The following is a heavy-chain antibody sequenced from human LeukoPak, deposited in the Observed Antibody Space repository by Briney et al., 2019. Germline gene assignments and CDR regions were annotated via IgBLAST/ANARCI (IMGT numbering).Heavy chain of an antibody. CDR3: AKGRGWEASYYYYYMDV. CDR1: GFTFSNAW. V-gene: IGHV3-30*02. CDR2: IRYDGSNK. Sequence: PGGSLRLSCAAPGFTFSNAWMSWVRQAPGKGLEWVAFIRYDGSNKYYADSVKGRFTISRDNSKNTLYLQMNSLRAEDTAVYYCAKGRGWEASYYYYYMDVWGKGTTVTISS. D-gene: IGHD1-26*01. J-gene: IGHJ6*03.